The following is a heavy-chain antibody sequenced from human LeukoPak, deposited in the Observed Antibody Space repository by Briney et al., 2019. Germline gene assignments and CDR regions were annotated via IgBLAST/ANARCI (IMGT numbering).Heavy chain of an antibody. V-gene: IGHV3-23*01. CDR1: GITFSSYA. J-gene: IGHJ5*02. D-gene: IGHD3-10*01. Sequence: PGGSLRLSCAASGITFSSYAMSWVRQAPGKGLEWVSSISGISGSAYYADSVKGRFTISRDNAKNSLYLQMNSLRAEDTAVYYCARDFTMVRGSNWFDPWGQGTLVTVSS. CDR2: ISGISGSA. CDR3: ARDFTMVRGSNWFDP.